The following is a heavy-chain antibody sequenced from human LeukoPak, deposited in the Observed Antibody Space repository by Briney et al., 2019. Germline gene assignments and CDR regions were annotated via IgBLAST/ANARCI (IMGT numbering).Heavy chain of an antibody. J-gene: IGHJ5*02. CDR3: ARAGQSGGVDP. Sequence: PGGSLRLSCAASGFSFSNYGMHWVRQAPGKGLEWVAFIRFDGTDEFYADSVKGRFTISRDNSQNTVSLQVNNLRTEDTAVYYCARAGQSGGVDPWGQGTLVTVSS. CDR1: GFSFSNYG. D-gene: IGHD5-12*01. V-gene: IGHV3-30*02. CDR2: IRFDGTDE.